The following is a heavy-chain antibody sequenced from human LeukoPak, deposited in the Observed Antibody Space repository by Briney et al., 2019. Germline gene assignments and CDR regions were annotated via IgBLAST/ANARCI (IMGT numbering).Heavy chain of an antibody. CDR1: GYTFTSYD. Sequence: ASVKVSCKASGYTFTSYDINWVRQAPGQGLEWMGWINTNTGNPTYAQGFTGRFVFSLDTSVSTAYLQISSLKAEDTAVYYCARAYGSGSYYKRTFDYWGQGTLVTVSS. CDR3: ARAYGSGSYYKRTFDY. J-gene: IGHJ4*02. D-gene: IGHD3-10*01. CDR2: INTNTGNP. V-gene: IGHV7-4-1*02.